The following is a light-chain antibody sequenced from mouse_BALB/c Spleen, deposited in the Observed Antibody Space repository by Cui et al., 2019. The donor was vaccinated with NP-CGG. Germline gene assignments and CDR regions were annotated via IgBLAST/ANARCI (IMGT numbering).Light chain of an antibody. CDR1: TGAVTTNNY. Sequence: QAVVTQESAPTTSPGETVTLTCRSSTGAVTTNNYANWVQEKPDHLFTGLIGGTNNRLPGVPARFSGSLIGDKSALTITGAQTEDEAIYFCALWYSNHWVFGGGTKLTVL. V-gene: IGLV1*01. CDR2: GTN. J-gene: IGLJ1*01. CDR3: ALWYSNHWV.